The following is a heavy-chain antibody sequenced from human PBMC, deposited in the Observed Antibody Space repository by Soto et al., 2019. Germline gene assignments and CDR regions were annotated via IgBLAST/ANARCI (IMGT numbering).Heavy chain of an antibody. V-gene: IGHV3-43*01. CDR1: GFTFDDYT. J-gene: IGHJ4*02. CDR2: ISWDGGST. Sequence: PGGSLRLSCAASGFTFDDYTMHWVRQAPGKGLEWVSLISWDGGSTYYADSVKGRFTISRDNSKNSLYLQMNSLRTEDTALYYCAKDGIAARPFDYWGQGTLVTVSS. D-gene: IGHD6-6*01. CDR3: AKDGIAARPFDY.